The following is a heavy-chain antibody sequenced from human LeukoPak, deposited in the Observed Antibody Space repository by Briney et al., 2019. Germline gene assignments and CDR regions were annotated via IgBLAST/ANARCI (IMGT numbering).Heavy chain of an antibody. CDR2: ISSSGSTI. D-gene: IGHD6-13*01. CDR1: GFTFSDYY. V-gene: IGHV3-11*01. Sequence: GGSLRLSCAPSGFTFSDYYMRWIRQAPGRGREWVSYISSSGSTIYYADSVKGRLTISRNNAKNSLYLQMNSLRAEDTAVYYCARDQQLDYYYYGMDVWGQGTTVTVSS. CDR3: ARDQQLDYYYYGMDV. J-gene: IGHJ6*02.